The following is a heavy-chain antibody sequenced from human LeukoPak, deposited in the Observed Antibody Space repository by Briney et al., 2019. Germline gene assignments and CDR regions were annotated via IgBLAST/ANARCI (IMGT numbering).Heavy chain of an antibody. Sequence: SGPTLVKPTQTLTLTCTFSGFSLSTSGVGVGWIRQPPGKALEWLALIYWNNDKRYSPSLKSRLTITKDTSKNQVVLTMTNVDPVDTATYYCVLNNLLRGTHYFDYWGQGTLVSVSS. CDR1: GFSLSTSGVG. CDR3: VLNNLLRGTHYFDY. V-gene: IGHV2-5*01. CDR2: IYWNNDK. J-gene: IGHJ4*02. D-gene: IGHD3-16*01.